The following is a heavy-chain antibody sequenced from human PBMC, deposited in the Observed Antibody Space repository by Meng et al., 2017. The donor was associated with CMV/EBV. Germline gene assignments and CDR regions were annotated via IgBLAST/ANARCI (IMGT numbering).Heavy chain of an antibody. J-gene: IGHJ4*02. V-gene: IGHV3-23*01. Sequence: ETLSLTCAASGFTFSSYAMSWVRQAPGKGLEWVSAISGSGGSTYYADSVKGRFTISRDNSKNTLYLQMNSLRAEDTAVYYCAKDLYYDFWSGYQDYWGQGTLVTVSS. CDR3: AKDLYYDFWSGYQDY. D-gene: IGHD3-3*01. CDR2: ISGSGGST. CDR1: GFTFSSYA.